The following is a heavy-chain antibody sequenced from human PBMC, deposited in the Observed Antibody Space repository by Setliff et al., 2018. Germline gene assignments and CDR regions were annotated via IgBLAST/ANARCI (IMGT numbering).Heavy chain of an antibody. D-gene: IGHD2-2*01. J-gene: IGHJ4*02. CDR2: ISSGSLII. Sequence: GSLRLSCAASGITFSIYSMNWVRQAPGKGPEWVSYISSGSLIIYHADSVKGRFTISRDNAKNSVYLHMDSLRPEDTAVYYCATPALSSIDYWGQGTLVTVSS. CDR1: GITFSIYS. CDR3: ATPALSSIDY. V-gene: IGHV3-48*04.